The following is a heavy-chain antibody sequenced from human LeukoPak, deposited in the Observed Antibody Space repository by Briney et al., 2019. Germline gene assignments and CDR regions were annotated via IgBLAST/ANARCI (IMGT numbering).Heavy chain of an antibody. V-gene: IGHV3-30-3*01. CDR3: ARGGAGYSSSWYGYYFDY. Sequence: GRSLRLSCAASGFTFSSYAMHRVRQAPGKGLEWVAVISYDGSNKYYADSVKGRFTISRDNSKNTLYLQMNSLRAEDTAVYYCARGGAGYSSSWYGYYFDYWGQGTLVTVSS. D-gene: IGHD6-13*01. CDR1: GFTFSSYA. J-gene: IGHJ4*02. CDR2: ISYDGSNK.